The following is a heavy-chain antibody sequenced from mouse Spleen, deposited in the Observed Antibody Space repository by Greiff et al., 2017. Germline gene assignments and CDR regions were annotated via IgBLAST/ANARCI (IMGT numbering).Heavy chain of an antibody. CDR1: GYAFSSSW. CDR3: ARLVFYFDY. CDR2: IYPGDGDT. J-gene: IGHJ2*01. Sequence: QVQLQQSGPELVKPGASVKISCKAPGYAFSSSWMNWVKQRPGKGLEWIGRIYPGDGDTNYNGKFKGKATLTADKSSSTAYMQLSSLTSEDSAVYFCARLVFYFDYWGQGTTLTVSS. V-gene: IGHV1-82*01.